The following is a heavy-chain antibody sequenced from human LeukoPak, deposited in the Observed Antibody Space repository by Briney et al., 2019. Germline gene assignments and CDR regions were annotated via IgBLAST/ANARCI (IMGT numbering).Heavy chain of an antibody. Sequence: ASVKVSCKASGYTFTSYDINWVRQATGQGLEWMGWMNPNSGNTGYAQKFQGRVTMTRDTSISTAYMELSRLRSDDTAVYYCARSGGWYSSLGDWGQGTLVTVSS. J-gene: IGHJ4*02. CDR2: MNPNSGNT. CDR1: GYTFTSYD. V-gene: IGHV1-8*01. CDR3: ARSGGWYSSLGD. D-gene: IGHD6-19*01.